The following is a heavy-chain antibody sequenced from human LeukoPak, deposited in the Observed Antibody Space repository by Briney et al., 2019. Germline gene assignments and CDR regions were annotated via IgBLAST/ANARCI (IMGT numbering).Heavy chain of an antibody. D-gene: IGHD3-10*01. Sequence: GGSLRLSCAASGFTFSSYWMSWVRQAPGKGLEWVANIKQDGSEKYYVDSVKGRFTISRDNAKNSLYLQMSSLRAEDTAGYYSARDLPYYGSGSPGYWGQGTLVTASS. CDR2: IKQDGSEK. V-gene: IGHV3-7*01. CDR1: GFTFSSYW. J-gene: IGHJ4*02. CDR3: ARDLPYYGSGSPGY.